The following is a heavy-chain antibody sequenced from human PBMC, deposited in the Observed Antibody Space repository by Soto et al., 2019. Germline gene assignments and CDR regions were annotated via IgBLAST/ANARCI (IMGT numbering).Heavy chain of an antibody. CDR2: INHSGST. Sequence: PSETLSLTCAVYGGSFSGYYWSWIRQPPGKGLEWIGEINHSGSTNYNPSLKSRVTISVDTSKNQFSLKLSSVTAADTAVYYCARDSITMVRGGISRAFDIWGQGTMVNVSS. V-gene: IGHV4-34*01. D-gene: IGHD3-10*01. CDR1: GGSFSGYY. CDR3: ARDSITMVRGGISRAFDI. J-gene: IGHJ3*02.